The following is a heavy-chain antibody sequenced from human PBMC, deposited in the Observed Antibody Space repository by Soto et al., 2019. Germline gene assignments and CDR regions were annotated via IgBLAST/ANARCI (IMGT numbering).Heavy chain of an antibody. CDR2: IIPIFGTA. J-gene: IGHJ4*02. Sequence: QVQLVQSGAEVKKPGSSVKVSCKASGGTFSSYAISWVRQAPGQGLEWMGGIIPIFGTANYAQKFPGRVTVSADESTSTAYMELSSLRSDDTPVYYFARNSRYCSGGSCYFLPGIDYWGQGTLVTVSS. V-gene: IGHV1-69*12. D-gene: IGHD2-15*01. CDR1: GGTFSSYA. CDR3: ARNSRYCSGGSCYFLPGIDY.